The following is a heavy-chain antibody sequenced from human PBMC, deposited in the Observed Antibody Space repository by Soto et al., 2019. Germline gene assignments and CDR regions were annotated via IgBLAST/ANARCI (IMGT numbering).Heavy chain of an antibody. CDR3: GSGSLLRVFDY. CDR2: IHHSGRT. V-gene: IGHV4-59*12. Sequence: ETLSLTCTVSGGSISTYYWNWIRQTPGKGLEWIGYIHHSGRTNYNPSLKSRVTISVDKSKNQFSLKLSSVTAADTAVYYCGSGSLLRVFDYWGQGTLVTVSS. D-gene: IGHD3-10*01. CDR1: GGSISTYY. J-gene: IGHJ4*02.